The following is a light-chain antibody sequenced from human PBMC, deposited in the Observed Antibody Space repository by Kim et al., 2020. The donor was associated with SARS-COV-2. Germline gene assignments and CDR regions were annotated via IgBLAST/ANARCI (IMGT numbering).Light chain of an antibody. J-gene: IGLJ3*02. CDR2: GKN. V-gene: IGLV3-19*01. CDR3: NSRDSSGNHLNWV. Sequence: SSELTQDPAVSVALGQTVRITCQGDSLRSYYASWYQQKPGQAPVLVIHGKNNRPSGIPDRFSGSSSGNTASLTITGAQAEDEADYYCNSRDSSGNHLNWV. CDR1: SLRSYY.